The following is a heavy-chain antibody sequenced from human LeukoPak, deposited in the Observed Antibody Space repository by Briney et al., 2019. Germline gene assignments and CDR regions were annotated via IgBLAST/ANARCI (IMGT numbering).Heavy chain of an antibody. CDR2: QVPQSGNT. CDR3: ARRNGPYFDY. Sequence: ASVKVSCKASGYTFTTYDINWVRQAAGQGPVWMGWQVPQSGNTVYAQEFQGRVTMTRDTSISTFYMELSSLTSDDTAVYICARRNGPYFDYWGQGTPVTVSP. CDR1: GYTFTTYD. V-gene: IGHV1-8*01. J-gene: IGHJ4*02.